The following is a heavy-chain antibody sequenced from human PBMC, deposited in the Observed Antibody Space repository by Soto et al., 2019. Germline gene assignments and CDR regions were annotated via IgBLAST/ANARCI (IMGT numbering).Heavy chain of an antibody. CDR2: IYYSGST. V-gene: IGHV4-59*12. CDR3: ARDYGGSLQPPFDP. D-gene: IGHD1-26*01. J-gene: IGHJ5*02. CDR1: GGSISSYY. Sequence: SETLSLTCTVSGGSISSYYWSWIRQPPGKRLEWIGYIYYSGSTNYNPSLKNRVTISIDTSKNQFSLKLSSVTAADTAVYYCARDYGGSLQPPFDPWGQGTLVTVSS.